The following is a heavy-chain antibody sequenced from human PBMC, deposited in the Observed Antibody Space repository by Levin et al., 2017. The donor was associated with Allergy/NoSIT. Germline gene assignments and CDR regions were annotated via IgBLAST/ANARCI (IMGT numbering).Heavy chain of an antibody. D-gene: IGHD3-3*01. Sequence: ASVKVSCKASGYTFTSYDINWVRQATGQGLEWMGWMNPNSGNTGYAQKFQGRVTMTRNTSISTAYMELSSLRSEDTAVYYCARGTTATYYDFWSGYQDYYGMDVWGQGTTVTVSS. V-gene: IGHV1-8*01. CDR3: ARGTTATYYDFWSGYQDYYGMDV. CDR2: MNPNSGNT. J-gene: IGHJ6*02. CDR1: GYTFTSYD.